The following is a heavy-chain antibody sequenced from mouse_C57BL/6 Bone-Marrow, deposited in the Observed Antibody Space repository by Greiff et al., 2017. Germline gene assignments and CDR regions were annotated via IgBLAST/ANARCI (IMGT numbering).Heavy chain of an antibody. V-gene: IGHV1-54*01. Sequence: QVQLQQSGAELVRPGTSVKVSCKASGYAFTNYLLEWVKQRPGQGLEWIGVINPGNGGPNYNEKFKGKATLTAATSSSTSYMQLSSLTSENSAVYFCAKGGLRRMDDWGQGTSVTVSS. J-gene: IGHJ4*01. CDR2: INPGNGGP. CDR1: GYAFTNYL. CDR3: AKGGLRRMDD. D-gene: IGHD2-4*01.